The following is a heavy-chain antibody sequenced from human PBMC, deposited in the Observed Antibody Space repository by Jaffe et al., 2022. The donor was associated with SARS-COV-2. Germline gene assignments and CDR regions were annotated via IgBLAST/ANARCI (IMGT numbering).Heavy chain of an antibody. J-gene: IGHJ2*01. V-gene: IGHV4-39*01. CDR2: IFYSGST. D-gene: IGHD3-22*01. CDR1: GGSISSSSYY. CDR3: ARSSGGVYWNFDF. Sequence: QLQLQESGPGLVKPSETLSLTCTVSGGSISSSSYYWGWIRQPPGKGLEWIGSIFYSGSTYYNPSLKSRVTISVDTSRNQFSLKLSSVTAADTTVYYCARSSGGVYWNFDFWGRGALVTVSS.